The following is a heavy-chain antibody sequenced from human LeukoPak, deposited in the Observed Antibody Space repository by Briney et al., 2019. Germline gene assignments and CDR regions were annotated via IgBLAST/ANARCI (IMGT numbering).Heavy chain of an antibody. CDR1: GGSISDYY. V-gene: IGHV4-4*07. J-gene: IGHJ5*02. CDR2: IYTSGSA. Sequence: SETLSLTCTVSGGSISDYYWSWIRQPAGKGLEWIGRIYTSGSASYNPSLKSRVTMSVDTSKNQLSLKVTSVTAADTAVYYCTREPVPWGQGTLVTVSS. CDR3: TREPVP.